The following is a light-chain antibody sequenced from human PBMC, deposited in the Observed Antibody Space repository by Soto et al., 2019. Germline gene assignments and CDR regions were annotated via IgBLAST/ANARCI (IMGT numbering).Light chain of an antibody. CDR2: SNN. CDR1: SSNIGSNT. CDR3: AAWDDSLNVDWV. Sequence: QSVLTQPPSASGTPGQRVTISCSGSSSNIGSNTVNWYQQLPGTAPKLLIYSNNQRPSGVPDRFSGSKSGTSASLAISGLQSEDEADYSCAAWDDSLNVDWVFGGGTKVTVL. J-gene: IGLJ3*02. V-gene: IGLV1-44*01.